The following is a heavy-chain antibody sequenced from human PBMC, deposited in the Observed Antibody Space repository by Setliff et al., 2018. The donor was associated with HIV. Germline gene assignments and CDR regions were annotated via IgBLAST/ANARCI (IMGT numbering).Heavy chain of an antibody. CDR2: IDASANT. CDR3: ARVSSTYWYSIFRNYYYHMDV. Sequence: PSETLSLTCTVSGSSISSNYYWAWIRQAPGKGLEWIGCIDASANTYYIPSLKSRATISIDTSKNQLSLKLSSVTAADTAVYYCARVSSTYWYSIFRNYYYHMDVWGKGTTVTVSS. V-gene: IGHV4-38-2*02. J-gene: IGHJ6*03. CDR1: GSSISSNYY. D-gene: IGHD2-8*02.